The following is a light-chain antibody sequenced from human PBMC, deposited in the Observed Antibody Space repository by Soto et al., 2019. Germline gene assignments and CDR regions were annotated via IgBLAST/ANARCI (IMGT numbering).Light chain of an antibody. Sequence: DIQMTQSPSTLSASVGDRVTITCRASQNVNNWVAWYQQKPGKAPKFLIYDASVLESGVPSRFSGSGSGIEFTLTISSLQPDDFATYYCQRYNSNSRTFGQGTNVEMK. CDR1: QNVNNW. CDR3: QRYNSNSRT. J-gene: IGKJ1*01. CDR2: DAS. V-gene: IGKV1-5*01.